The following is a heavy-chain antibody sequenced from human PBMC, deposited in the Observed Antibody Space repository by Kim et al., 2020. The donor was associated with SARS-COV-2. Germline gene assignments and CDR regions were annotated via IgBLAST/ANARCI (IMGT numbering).Heavy chain of an antibody. CDR3: AREDCSGGSCYFDY. J-gene: IGHJ4*02. Sequence: AASVKGRFTISRHNSKNTLYLQMNSLRAEDTAVYYCAREDCSGGSCYFDYWGQGTLVTVSS. D-gene: IGHD2-15*01. V-gene: IGHV3-53*04.